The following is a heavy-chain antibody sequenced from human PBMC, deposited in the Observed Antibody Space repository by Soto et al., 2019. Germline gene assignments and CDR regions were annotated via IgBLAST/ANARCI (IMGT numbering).Heavy chain of an antibody. V-gene: IGHV3-66*01. CDR2: IYSDGST. D-gene: IGHD3-9*01. J-gene: IGHJ4*02. Sequence: EVQLVESGGGLAQPGGSLRLSCAASGFTVNSNYMSWVRQAPGKGLEWVSVIYSDGSTYYADSVKGRFIISRDNSNNTLYFQMNSLRAEDTAVYYCATLTKYDILTGFYPCWGQGTLVTVSS. CDR1: GFTVNSNY. CDR3: ATLTKYDILTGFYPC.